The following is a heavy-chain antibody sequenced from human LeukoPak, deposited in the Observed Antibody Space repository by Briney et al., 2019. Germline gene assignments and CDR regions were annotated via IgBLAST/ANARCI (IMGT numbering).Heavy chain of an antibody. CDR3: AKEPGLLWFGELAY. V-gene: IGHV3-23*01. CDR2: ISGSGGST. D-gene: IGHD3-10*01. J-gene: IGHJ4*02. Sequence: GGSLRLSCAASGFTFSSYSMNWVRQAPGKGLEWVSSISGSGGSTYYADSVKGRFTISRDHSKNTLYLQMNSLRAEDTALYYCAKEPGLLWFGELAYWGQGTLVTVSS. CDR1: GFTFSSYS.